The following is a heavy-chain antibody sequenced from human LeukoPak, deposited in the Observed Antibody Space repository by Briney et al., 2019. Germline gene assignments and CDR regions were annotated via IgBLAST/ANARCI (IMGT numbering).Heavy chain of an antibody. J-gene: IGHJ4*02. CDR3: AKVQTTVVSPPDS. D-gene: IGHD4-23*01. CDR1: GFTFSSYA. Sequence: PGGSLRLSCAASGFTFSSYAMNWVRQAPGKGLEWVSGISGSGGSTFYADSVKGRFTISRDNSKDTLYLQINSLRAEDTAVYFCAKVQTTVVSPPDSWGQGTLVTVSS. CDR2: ISGSGGST. V-gene: IGHV3-23*01.